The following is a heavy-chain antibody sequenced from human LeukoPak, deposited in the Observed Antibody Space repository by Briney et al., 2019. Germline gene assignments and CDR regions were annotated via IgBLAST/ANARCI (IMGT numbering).Heavy chain of an antibody. V-gene: IGHV4-39*01. CDR2: ICYSGST. D-gene: IGHD5-24*01. Sequence: PSETLSLTRSVSGGSIGSSSYCWGWIRQPPGKGLEWIGTICYSGSTFYNPSLKSRVTLSVDTSKNQFSLKLSSVTAADTAVYYCARTENYIPEDCFDPWGQGTLVTVSS. CDR1: GGSIGSSSYC. J-gene: IGHJ5*02. CDR3: ARTENYIPEDCFDP.